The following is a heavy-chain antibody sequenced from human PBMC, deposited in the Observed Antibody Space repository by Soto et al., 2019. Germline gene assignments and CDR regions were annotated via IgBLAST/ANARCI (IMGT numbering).Heavy chain of an antibody. Sequence: QVQLQESGPGLVKASQTLSLTCTVSGGSISSGDYYWSWIRQPPGKGLEWIGYIYYSGSTYYNPSLTSRVTLSVDTSKNQFSLKLSSVTAADTAVYYCARGGYDYVWGSYRYLRPPDYWGQGTLVTVSS. V-gene: IGHV4-30-4*01. D-gene: IGHD3-16*02. J-gene: IGHJ4*02. CDR1: GGSISSGDYY. CDR3: ARGGYDYVWGSYRYLRPPDY. CDR2: IYYSGST.